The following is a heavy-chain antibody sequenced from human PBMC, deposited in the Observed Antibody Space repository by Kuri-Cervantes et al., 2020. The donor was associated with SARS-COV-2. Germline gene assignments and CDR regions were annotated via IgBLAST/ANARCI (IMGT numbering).Heavy chain of an antibody. V-gene: IGHV3-64D*08. CDR1: GFTFSSYA. CDR3: VKDVGYGDLAFGY. J-gene: IGHJ4*02. Sequence: GESLKISCSASGFTFSSYAMHWVRQAPGKGLENVSAISSNGGSTYYADSVKGRFTISRDNSKNTLYLQMSSLRAEDTAVYYCVKDVGYGDLAFGYWGQGTLVTVSS. CDR2: ISSNGGST. D-gene: IGHD4-17*01.